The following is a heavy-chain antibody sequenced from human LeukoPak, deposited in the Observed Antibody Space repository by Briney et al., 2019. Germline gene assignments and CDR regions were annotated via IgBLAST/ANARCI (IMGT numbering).Heavy chain of an antibody. Sequence: PSETLSLTCTVSGDSISSYYWSWIRQPPGKGLEWIGYIYYSGGTNYNPSLKGGVTISINTSKNQFSLEVSSVTAADTAIYYCARVTGYMIEDYFDYWGQGTLVTVSS. CDR1: GDSISSYY. J-gene: IGHJ4*02. CDR3: ARVTGYMIEDYFDY. D-gene: IGHD3-22*01. V-gene: IGHV4-59*01. CDR2: IYYSGGT.